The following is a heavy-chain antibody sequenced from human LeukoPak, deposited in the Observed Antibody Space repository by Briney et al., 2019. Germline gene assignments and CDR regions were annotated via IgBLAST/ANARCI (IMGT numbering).Heavy chain of an antibody. CDR2: IYSGGST. J-gene: IGHJ3*02. D-gene: IGHD4-17*01. CDR3: ASQVPAYGAGGAFDI. Sequence: PGGSLRLSCAASGFTVSSNHMSWVRQAPGKGLEWVSVIYSGGSTYYADSVKGRFTISRHNSKNTLYLQMNSLRAEDTAVYYCASQVPAYGAGGAFDIWGQGTMVTVSS. V-gene: IGHV3-53*04. CDR1: GFTVSSNH.